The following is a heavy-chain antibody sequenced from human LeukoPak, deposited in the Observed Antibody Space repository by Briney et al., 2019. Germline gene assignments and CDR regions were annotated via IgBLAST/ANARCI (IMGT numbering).Heavy chain of an antibody. CDR3: VKGFYYESSGHYYFDY. V-gene: IGHV3-23*01. CDR2: ISGSGDST. D-gene: IGHD3-22*01. Sequence: PGGSLRLSCAASGFTFSSYPMSRVRQAPGKGLEWVSAISGSGDSTYYADSVKGRFTISRDNSKNTLYLQMDSLRAEDTAVNYCVKGFYYESSGHYYFDYWGQGTLVTVSS. J-gene: IGHJ4*02. CDR1: GFTFSSYP.